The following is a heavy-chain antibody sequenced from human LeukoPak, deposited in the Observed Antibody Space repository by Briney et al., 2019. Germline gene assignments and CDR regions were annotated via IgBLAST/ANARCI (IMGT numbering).Heavy chain of an antibody. CDR2: INSDGSST. J-gene: IGHJ3*02. CDR1: GSTFSSYW. V-gene: IGHV3-74*01. CDR3: ARDWVSSSGYYYGSAAFDI. Sequence: GGSLRLSCAASGSTFSSYWMHWVRQAPGKGLVWVSRINSDGSSTSYADSVKGRFTISRDNAKNTLYLQMNSLRAEDTAVYYCARDWVSSSGYYYGSAAFDIWGQGTMVTVSS. D-gene: IGHD3-22*01.